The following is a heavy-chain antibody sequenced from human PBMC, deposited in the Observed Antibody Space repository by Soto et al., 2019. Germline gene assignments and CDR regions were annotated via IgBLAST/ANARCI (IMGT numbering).Heavy chain of an antibody. J-gene: IGHJ3*01. CDR2: IFYSGNI. Sequence: QLRLQESGPGLVKPSETLSLSCIVSGGSISRSPYSWAWLRQPPGQGLEWIGTIFYSGNIYYSASCQSRVSISVDTSKEQFSLKVRSVTAADTAVYYCARHAAARRADVVAFQVWGQGTPVTVSS. D-gene: IGHD5-18*01. CDR1: GGSISRSPYS. CDR3: ARHAAARRADVVAFQV. V-gene: IGHV4-39*01.